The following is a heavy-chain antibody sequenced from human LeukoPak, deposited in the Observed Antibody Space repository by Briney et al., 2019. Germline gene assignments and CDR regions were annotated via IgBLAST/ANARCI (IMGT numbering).Heavy chain of an antibody. D-gene: IGHD6-13*01. V-gene: IGHV3-73*01. CDR2: IRSKANSYAT. CDR3: TRVYSSHPKSFGMNAFDI. Sequence: GGSLRLSCAASGFTFSGSAMHWVRQASGKGLEWVGRIRSKANSYATAYAASVKGRFTISRDDSKNTAYLQMNSLKTEDTAVYYCTRVYSSHPKSFGMNAFDIWGQGTMVTVSS. J-gene: IGHJ3*02. CDR1: GFTFSGSA.